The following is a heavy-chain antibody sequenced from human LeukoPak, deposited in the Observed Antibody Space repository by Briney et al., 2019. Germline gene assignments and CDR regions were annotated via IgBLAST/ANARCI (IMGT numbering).Heavy chain of an antibody. CDR2: IKPDGSEK. V-gene: IGHV3-7*01. Sequence: GGSLRLSCAASGFTFSSYWMSWVRQVPGKGLEWVANIKPDGSEKYCVGSVKGRFTIYRDNAKNSLYLQMNSLRAEDTALYYCARGDFDDYGDYVDAFEFWGQGTMVTVS. D-gene: IGHD4-17*01. CDR3: ARGDFDDYGDYVDAFEF. J-gene: IGHJ3*01. CDR1: GFTFSSYW.